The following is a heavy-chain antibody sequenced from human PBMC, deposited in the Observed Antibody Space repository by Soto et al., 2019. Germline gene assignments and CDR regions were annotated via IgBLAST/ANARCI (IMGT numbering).Heavy chain of an antibody. CDR3: ARGERGSGHYYYYYMDV. J-gene: IGHJ6*03. V-gene: IGHV3-13*01. Sequence: GGSLRLSCAASGFTLSTYDMHWVRQATGKGLEWVAGLSYAGDTYYPGSVKGRFTVSRESAKNSLYLQMNSLTAGDAAVYYCARGERGSGHYYYYYMDVWGKGTTVTVSS. CDR2: LSYAGDT. CDR1: GFTLSTYD. D-gene: IGHD3-10*01.